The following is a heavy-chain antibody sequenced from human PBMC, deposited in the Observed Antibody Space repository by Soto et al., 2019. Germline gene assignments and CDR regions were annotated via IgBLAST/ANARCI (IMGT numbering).Heavy chain of an antibody. CDR2: IYSGGST. D-gene: IGHD3-22*01. Sequence: EVQLVESGGGLIQPGGSLRLSCAASGFTVSSNYMSWVRQAPGKGLEWVSVIYSGGSTYYADSVKGRFTISRDNSKNTRYRKMNSLSAEDTAVYYCARDRVESGYPEYFQHWGQGTLVTVSS. V-gene: IGHV3-53*01. J-gene: IGHJ1*01. CDR3: ARDRVESGYPEYFQH. CDR1: GFTVSSNY.